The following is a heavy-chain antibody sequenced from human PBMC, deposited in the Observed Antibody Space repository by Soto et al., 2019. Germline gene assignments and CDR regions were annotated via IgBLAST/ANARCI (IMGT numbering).Heavy chain of an antibody. CDR1: GFTLSSHW. CDR2: VNIDGGTT. J-gene: IGHJ3*01. Sequence: EVQLVESGGDLVQPGGSLRLSCAASGFTLSSHWMHWVRQVPGKGLVWVARVNIDGGTTSYADAVKGRFTISRDNAKNTVFLQRDGLSTEDTSTYYCASEAVYCGRTSCYRRAFDLWGQGTMVTVSP. CDR3: ASEAVYCGRTSCYRRAFDL. D-gene: IGHD2-2*01. V-gene: IGHV3-74*01.